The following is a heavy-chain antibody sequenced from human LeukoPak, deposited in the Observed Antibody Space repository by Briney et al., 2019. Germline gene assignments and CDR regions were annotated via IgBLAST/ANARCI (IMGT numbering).Heavy chain of an antibody. J-gene: IGHJ4*02. CDR1: GFTFTSYS. CDR3: ARGRYYLDS. CDR2: FNSDGITT. D-gene: IGHD1-14*01. V-gene: IGHV3-74*01. Sequence: GGSLRLSCAASGFTFTSYSMNWVRQAPGKGLVWVSRFNSDGITTSYADSVKGRFTISRDNAKNTLYLQMNSLRAEDTAVYYCARGRYYLDSWGQGTLVTVSS.